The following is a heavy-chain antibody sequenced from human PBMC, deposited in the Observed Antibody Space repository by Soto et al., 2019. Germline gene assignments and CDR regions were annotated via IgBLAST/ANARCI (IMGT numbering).Heavy chain of an antibody. J-gene: IGHJ4*02. CDR1: GYSFISYW. CDR2: IYPGDSDT. CDR3: ARRSTYCSSSGCYFDY. D-gene: IGHD2-2*01. V-gene: IGHV5-51*01. Sequence: GESLKLSCKGSGYSFISYWIVWVRQMPGKGLEYMGIIYPGDSDTRYSPSFQGQVTISADKSISTAYLQWSSLKASDTALYYCARRSTYCSSSGCYFDYWGQGIPVTVSS.